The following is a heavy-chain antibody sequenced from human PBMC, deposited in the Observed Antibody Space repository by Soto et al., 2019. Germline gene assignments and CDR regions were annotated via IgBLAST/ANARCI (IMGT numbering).Heavy chain of an antibody. CDR1: GFTFSNAW. D-gene: IGHD4-17*01. CDR3: TTALNTHEYGDYG. J-gene: IGHJ4*02. CDR2: IKSKTDGGTT. Sequence: GGSLRLSCAASGFTFSNAWMSWVRQAPGKGLEWVGRIKSKTDGGTTDYAAPVKGRFTISRNDSKNTLYLQMNSLKTEDTAVYYCTTALNTHEYGDYGWGQGTLVTVSS. V-gene: IGHV3-15*01.